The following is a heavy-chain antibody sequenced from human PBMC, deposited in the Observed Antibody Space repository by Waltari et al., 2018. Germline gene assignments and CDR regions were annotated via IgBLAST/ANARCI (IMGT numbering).Heavy chain of an antibody. Sequence: QVQLVESGGGVVQPGGSLRLSCAASGFTFSSYGMPWVRQAPGKGLEWVAFIRYDGSNKYYADSVKGRFTISRDNSKNTLYLQMNSLRAEDTAVYYCAKDYVVIVEPHFDYWGQGTLVTVSS. CDR1: GFTFSSYG. D-gene: IGHD2-21*01. J-gene: IGHJ4*02. CDR3: AKDYVVIVEPHFDY. V-gene: IGHV3-30*02. CDR2: IRYDGSNK.